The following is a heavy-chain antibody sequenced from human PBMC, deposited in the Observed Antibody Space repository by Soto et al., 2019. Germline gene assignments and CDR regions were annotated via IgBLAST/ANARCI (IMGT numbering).Heavy chain of an antibody. CDR3: GHLQHDNEATPAPPLFDS. CDR1: GFSISSDSY. V-gene: IGHV4-38-2*01. D-gene: IGHD1-26*01. CDR2: LSHSGRT. J-gene: IGHJ4*02. Sequence: SETLSLTCAVSGFSISSDSYWGWMRQSPGKGLEWIGTLSHSGRTFYNPSLKSRVTISADTTKNQFSLSLTSVTAADTAVYYCGHLQHDNEATPAPPLFDSWGQGTLVTVSS.